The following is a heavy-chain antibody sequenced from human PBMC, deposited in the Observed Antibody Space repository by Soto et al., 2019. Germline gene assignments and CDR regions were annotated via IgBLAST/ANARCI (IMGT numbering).Heavy chain of an antibody. D-gene: IGHD2-15*01. CDR1: GYTLTSYA. J-gene: IGHJ4*02. CDR3: ARGPGGPDGPGDY. CDR2: INAGNGNT. V-gene: IGHV1-3*01. Sequence: GASVKVSSKASGYTLTSYAMHWVRQAPGQRLEWMGWINAGNGNTKYSQKFQGRVTITRDTSASSAYMELSSLRSEDTAVYYCARGPGGPDGPGDYWGQGTLVTVSS.